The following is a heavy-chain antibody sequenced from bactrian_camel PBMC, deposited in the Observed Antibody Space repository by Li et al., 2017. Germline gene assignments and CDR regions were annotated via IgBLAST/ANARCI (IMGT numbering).Heavy chain of an antibody. CDR3: AADERATISESPADFGY. V-gene: IGHV3S40*01. D-gene: IGHD4*01. J-gene: IGHJ6*01. Sequence: VQLVESGGGLVQPGGSLRLSCAASGFTFSSYDMSWVRQAPGKGLEWVSRINRGGGSTYYADSVKGRFTISRDNAKNTLYLQMDSLKPEDTAMYYCAADERATISESPADFGYWGQGTQVTVS. CDR2: INRGGGST. CDR1: GFTFSSYD.